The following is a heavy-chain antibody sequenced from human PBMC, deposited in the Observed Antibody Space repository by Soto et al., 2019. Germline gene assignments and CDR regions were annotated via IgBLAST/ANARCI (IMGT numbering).Heavy chain of an antibody. D-gene: IGHD3-9*01. CDR3: PRVPSMSTVFFKGVFAL. Sequence: GGSLRLSCAASGFSFSGYRMNWVRQAPGKGLEWVAYIKQDGSEKIYADSLMGRFTISRDNAKNLVFLQMNSLRAEDTAVDYCPRVPSMSTVFFKGVFALWGQGARATV. CDR1: GFSFSGYR. V-gene: IGHV3-7*01. CDR2: IKQDGSEK. J-gene: IGHJ4*02.